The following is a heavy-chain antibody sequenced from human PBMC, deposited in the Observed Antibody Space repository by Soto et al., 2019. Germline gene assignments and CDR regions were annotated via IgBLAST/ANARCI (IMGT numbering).Heavy chain of an antibody. Sequence: GGSLRLSCAASGFTFSAYWMHWVRQAPGKGLVWVSRSNTDGTATTYADSVEGRFTISRDNAKNMLYLQMNSLRAEDTAVYYCTRGHYYGMDVWGRGTTVTVSS. CDR3: TRGHYYGMDV. J-gene: IGHJ6*02. CDR2: SNTDGTAT. V-gene: IGHV3-74*03. CDR1: GFTFSAYW.